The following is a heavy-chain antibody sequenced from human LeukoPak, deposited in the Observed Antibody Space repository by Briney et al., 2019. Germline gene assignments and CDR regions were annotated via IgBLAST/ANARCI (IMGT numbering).Heavy chain of an antibody. CDR3: ARGPTTVTNDDWYFDL. CDR2: IKQDGSEK. D-gene: IGHD4-17*01. CDR1: GFTFSNYA. Sequence: GGSLRLSCAASGFTFSNYAMSWVRQAPGKGLEWVANIKQDGSEKYYVDSVKGRFTISRDNAKNSLYLQMNSLRAEDTAVYYCARGPTTVTNDDWYFDLWGRGTLVTVSS. J-gene: IGHJ2*01. V-gene: IGHV3-7*01.